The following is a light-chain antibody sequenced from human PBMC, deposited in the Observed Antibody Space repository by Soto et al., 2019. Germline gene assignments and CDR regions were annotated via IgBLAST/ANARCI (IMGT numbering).Light chain of an antibody. CDR2: GAS. J-gene: IGKJ4*01. V-gene: IGKV3-20*01. Sequence: EIVLTQSPGTLSLSPGERATLSCRASQSVSNNYLAWYQQKPGQAPRLLIYGASTRATGIPDRFSGSGSGTDFTLSISSLEPEDLAVYYCQQDGSSPPLTFGGGTKVQIK. CDR3: QQDGSSPPLT. CDR1: QSVSNNY.